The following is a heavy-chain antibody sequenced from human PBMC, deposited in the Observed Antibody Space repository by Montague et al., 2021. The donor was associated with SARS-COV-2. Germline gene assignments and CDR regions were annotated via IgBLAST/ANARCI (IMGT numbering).Heavy chain of an antibody. CDR1: GYSINTYY. J-gene: IGHJ6*02. V-gene: IGHV4-59*12. CDR3: ARQAAGSYFYYGVDV. CDR2: IFYAGST. Sequence: SETLSLTCTVSGYSINTYYWHWTRQPPGKGLEWLGPIFYAGSTNYNPALKSRVTRSLDTSKNQFFLKVTSVTAADTAVYYCARQAAGSYFYYGVDVWGQGTTVTVS. D-gene: IGHD6-13*01.